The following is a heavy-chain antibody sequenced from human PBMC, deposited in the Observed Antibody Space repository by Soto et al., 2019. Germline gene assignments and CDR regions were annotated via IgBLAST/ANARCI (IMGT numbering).Heavy chain of an antibody. V-gene: IGHV4-61*01. CDR1: GGSVSSGSYY. Sequence: QVQLQESGPGLVKPSETLSLTCTVSGGSVSSGSYYWSWIRQPPGKGLEWISGSTNYTPSLKSRVTISVDTSKNQFSLKLSSVTAADTAVYYCARDTAGYSGYDFSGNRFDYWGQGTLVTVSS. CDR3: ARDTAGYSGYDFSGNRFDY. CDR2: GST. J-gene: IGHJ4*02. D-gene: IGHD5-12*01.